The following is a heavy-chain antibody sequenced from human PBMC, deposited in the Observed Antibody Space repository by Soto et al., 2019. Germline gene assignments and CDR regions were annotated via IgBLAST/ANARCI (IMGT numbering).Heavy chain of an antibody. Sequence: QVQLVQSGAEVKKPGSSVKVSCKASGGTFSSYAISWVRQAPGQGLEWMGGIIPIFGTANYAQKFQGRVTTAADESTSTAYMELSSLRSEDTAVYYCARDVDDFWSGYTPKTYGMDVWGQGTTVTVSS. CDR2: IIPIFGTA. V-gene: IGHV1-69*12. CDR1: GGTFSSYA. D-gene: IGHD3-3*01. J-gene: IGHJ6*02. CDR3: ARDVDDFWSGYTPKTYGMDV.